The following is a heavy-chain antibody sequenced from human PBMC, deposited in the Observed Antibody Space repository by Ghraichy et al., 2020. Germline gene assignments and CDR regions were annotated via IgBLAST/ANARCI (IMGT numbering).Heavy chain of an antibody. CDR1: GFTFSSYW. CDR2: IKQDGSEK. Sequence: GGSLRLSCAASGFTFSSYWMSWVRQAPGKGLEWVANIKQDGSEKYYVDSVKGRFTISRDNAKNSLYLQMNSLRAEDTAVYYCARDTTLGLAPLAYYYYGMDVWGQGTTVTVSS. J-gene: IGHJ6*02. D-gene: IGHD6-19*01. CDR3: ARDTTLGLAPLAYYYYGMDV. V-gene: IGHV3-7*01.